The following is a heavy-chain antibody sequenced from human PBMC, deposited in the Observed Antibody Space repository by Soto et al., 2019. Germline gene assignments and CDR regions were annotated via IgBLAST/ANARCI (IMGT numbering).Heavy chain of an antibody. Sequence: SETLSLTCAVYGESFSGYYWCWIRQPPEKRLERIGEINHSGSTNYNPSLKSRVTISVDTSKNQFSLKLSSVTVADTAVYYCARAGVPAAIQNYYYMDVWGKGTTVTVSS. V-gene: IGHV4-34*01. CDR2: INHSGST. D-gene: IGHD2-2*01. CDR3: ARAGVPAAIQNYYYMDV. J-gene: IGHJ6*03. CDR1: GESFSGYY.